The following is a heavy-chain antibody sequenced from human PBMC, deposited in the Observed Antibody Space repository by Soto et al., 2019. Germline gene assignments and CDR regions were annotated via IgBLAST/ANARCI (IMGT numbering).Heavy chain of an antibody. CDR1: GGSFSGYY. CDR3: ARTSLELADRWFDP. V-gene: IGHV4-34*01. D-gene: IGHD1-7*01. CDR2: INHSGST. J-gene: IGHJ5*02. Sequence: SETLSLTCAVYGGSFSGYYWSWIRQPPGKGLEWIGEINHSGSTNYNPSLKSRVTISVDTSKNQFSLKLSSVTAADTAVYYCARTSLELADRWFDPWGQGTLVT.